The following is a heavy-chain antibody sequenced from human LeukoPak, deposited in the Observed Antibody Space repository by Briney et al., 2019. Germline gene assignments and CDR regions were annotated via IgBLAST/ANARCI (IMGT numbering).Heavy chain of an antibody. J-gene: IGHJ3*01. V-gene: IGHV3-30*04. CDR3: ASPEGIG. D-gene: IGHD6-13*01. CDR1: GFTFSSYA. Sequence: GGSLRLSCAASGFTFSSYAMHWVRQAPGKGLEWVAVISYDGSNKYYADSVKGRFTISRDNSKNTLYLQMNSLRAEDTAVYYCASPEGIGWGQGTMVTVSS. CDR2: ISYDGSNK.